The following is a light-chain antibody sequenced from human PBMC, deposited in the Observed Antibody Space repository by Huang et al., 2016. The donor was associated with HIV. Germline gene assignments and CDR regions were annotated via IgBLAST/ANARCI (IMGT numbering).Light chain of an antibody. CDR2: MGS. J-gene: IGKJ2*01. CDR1: QIILHSNGYNY. CDR3: MQAQQTPYT. Sequence: DIVMTQSPLSLAVTPGEPASISCRSSQIILHSNGYNYLDWYVQKPGQSTQLLIYMGSNRASGVPDRISGGGSGVEFTLKISRVEAEDVGVYYCMQAQQTPYTFGPGTKLEIK. V-gene: IGKV2-28*01.